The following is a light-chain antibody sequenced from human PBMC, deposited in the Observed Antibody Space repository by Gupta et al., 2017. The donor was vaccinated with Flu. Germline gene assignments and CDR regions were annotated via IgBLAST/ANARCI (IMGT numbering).Light chain of an antibody. J-gene: IGLJ2*01. V-gene: IGLV2-11*01. CDR3: NSYGATIF. CDR2: DVN. CDR1: SSDVGAYDY. Sequence: QSVATSSTGTSSDVGAYDYASWDQQHPGEAHKLIIDDVNRRPAGVTDRFTGSKSGNTSSLTIAGRQTEDEADYHSNSYGATIFFGGGTRLTVL.